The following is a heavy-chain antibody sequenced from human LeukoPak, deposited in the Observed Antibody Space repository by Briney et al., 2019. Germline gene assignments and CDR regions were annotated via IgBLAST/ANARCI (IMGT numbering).Heavy chain of an antibody. CDR2: IDWDDDK. CDR3: PRTHNDSCFSSAPHYFAF. J-gene: IGHJ4*02. V-gene: IGHV2-70*11. D-gene: IGHD3-22*01. CDR1: GFSLSTRGMC. Sequence: SGPALVKPTQTLTLTCTFSGFSLSTRGMCVSWIRQSPGKALEWLARIDWDDDKYYRTSLKTRLTISKDTSKNQVVLTMTNVDSGHTPIYYCPRTHNDSCFSSAPHYFAFGGQEPLVPVPS.